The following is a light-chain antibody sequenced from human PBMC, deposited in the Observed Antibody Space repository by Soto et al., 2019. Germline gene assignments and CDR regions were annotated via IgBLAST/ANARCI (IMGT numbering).Light chain of an antibody. V-gene: IGKV1-5*03. CDR1: QTVGDW. J-gene: IGKJ3*01. Sequence: DIQMTQSPSTLSASVGDIVTITFPASQTVGDWLAWYQQTPGKTPRLLISKASKLESGVPSRFSGGGSGKEFTLTISSLQPEDFGTYYCQQYNSYYHSFGPGTKVDMK. CDR2: KAS. CDR3: QQYNSYYHS.